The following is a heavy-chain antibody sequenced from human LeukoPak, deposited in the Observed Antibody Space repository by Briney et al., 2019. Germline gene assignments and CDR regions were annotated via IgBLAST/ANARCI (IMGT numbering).Heavy chain of an antibody. CDR2: IYYSGST. CDR3: ARGVDYDYVWGSHRPFDY. Sequence: SETLSLTCTVSGGSISSSSYYWGWIRQPPGKGLEWIGSIYYSGSTYYKPPLKSRVTISVDTSKNQFSLKLSSVTAADTAVYYCARGVDYDYVWGSHRPFDYWGQGTLVTVSS. D-gene: IGHD3-16*02. V-gene: IGHV4-39*07. J-gene: IGHJ4*02. CDR1: GGSISSSSYY.